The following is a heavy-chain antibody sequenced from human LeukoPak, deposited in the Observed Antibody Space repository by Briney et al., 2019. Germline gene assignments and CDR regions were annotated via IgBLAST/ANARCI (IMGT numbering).Heavy chain of an antibody. CDR1: GFTFSGSA. D-gene: IGHD1-14*01. V-gene: IGHV3-73*01. CDR3: TRLTPSPSA. Sequence: HPGGSVRLSCAASGFTFSGSAMHWVRHASGKGLEWVGRIRSKANSYATAYAASVKRRLTISRDDSKNTAYQQMNSLKTEDTAVYYWTRLTPSPSAWGQGTLVTVSS. J-gene: IGHJ5*02. CDR2: IRSKANSYAT.